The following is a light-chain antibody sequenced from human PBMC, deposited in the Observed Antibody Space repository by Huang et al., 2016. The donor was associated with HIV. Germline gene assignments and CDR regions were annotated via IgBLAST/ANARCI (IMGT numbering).Light chain of an antibody. J-gene: IGKJ4*01. CDR1: QGITNY. CDR3: QKYNTAPLT. Sequence: DIQMTQSPSSLSASVGDRVTITCRPSQGITNYLPWSQQKPGRVPELLLYAASTLQTGVPSRFNGSGSGTEFTLTITSLQPEDVATYYCQKYNTAPLTFGGGTKVEI. CDR2: AAS. V-gene: IGKV1-27*01.